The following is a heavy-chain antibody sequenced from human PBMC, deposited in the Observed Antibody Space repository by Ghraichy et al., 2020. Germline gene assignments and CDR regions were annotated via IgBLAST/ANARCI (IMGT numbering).Heavy chain of an antibody. V-gene: IGHV4-39*01. CDR1: GGSISSGSYY. J-gene: IGHJ3*01. Sequence: SETLSLTCTVSGGSISSGSYYWGWIRQPPGKGLEWIGTIYYTGSTYYTPSLRSRVTISAGSSKNQFSLQLTSVTAADTAVYYCARHPQYYESSGYAFDVWGQGTMVTVSS. CDR2: IYYTGST. CDR3: ARHPQYYESSGYAFDV. D-gene: IGHD3-22*01.